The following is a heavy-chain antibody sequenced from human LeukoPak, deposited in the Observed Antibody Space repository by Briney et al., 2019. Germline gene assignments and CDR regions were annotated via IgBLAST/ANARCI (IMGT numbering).Heavy chain of an antibody. J-gene: IGHJ5*02. V-gene: IGHV4-38-2*02. CDR3: ARDRRAYYDILTGEVNWFDP. Sequence: SETLSLTCTVSGYSISSGYYWGWIRQPPGKGLEWIGSIYHSGSTYYNPSLKSRVTISVDTSKNQFSLKLSSVTAADTAVYYCARDRRAYYDILTGEVNWFDPWGQGTLVTVSS. CDR2: IYHSGST. CDR1: GYSISSGYY. D-gene: IGHD3-9*01.